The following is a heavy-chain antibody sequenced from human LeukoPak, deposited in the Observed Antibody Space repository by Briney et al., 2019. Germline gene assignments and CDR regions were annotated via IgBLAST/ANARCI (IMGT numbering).Heavy chain of an antibody. V-gene: IGHV3-53*01. CDR1: GFSVSSNS. Sequence: PGGALILSGAAPGFSVSSNSLSGVRQAPGKGLEWVSLIFIGGTKYDADSVKGRFTNSRDNSKNPLYLQMNSLRAEDTGVFYCARIGGGRGEPLHAFDIWGQGTMVTVSS. CDR3: ARIGGGRGEPLHAFDI. J-gene: IGHJ3*02. D-gene: IGHD3-10*01. CDR2: IFIGGTK.